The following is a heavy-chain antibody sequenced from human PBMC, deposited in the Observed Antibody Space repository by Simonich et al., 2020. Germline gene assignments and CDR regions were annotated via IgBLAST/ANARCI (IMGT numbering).Heavy chain of an antibody. CDR2: IRSKAYGGTT. D-gene: IGHD2-21*02. V-gene: IGHV3-49*04. CDR3: TRVKEEVTAIRFDY. J-gene: IGHJ4*02. Sequence: EVQLVESGGGLVQPGRSLRLSCTASGFTFGDYAMGWVRQAPGKGLGWGGFIRSKAYGGTTEYAASVKGRFTISRDDSKSIAYLQMNSLKTEDTAVYYCTRVKEEVTAIRFDYWGQGTLVTVSS. CDR1: GFTFGDYA.